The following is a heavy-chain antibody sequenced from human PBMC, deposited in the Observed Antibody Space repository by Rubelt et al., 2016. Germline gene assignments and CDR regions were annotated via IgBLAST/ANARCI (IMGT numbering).Heavy chain of an antibody. J-gene: IGHJ4*02. V-gene: IGHV3-33*01. CDR3: ARNPQYSSGWYYFDY. CDR1: GFTFSSYG. D-gene: IGHD6-19*01. CDR2: IWYDGSNK. Sequence: GASGFTFSSYGMHWVRQAPGKGLEWVAVIWYDGSNKYYADSVKGRFTISRDNSKNTLYLQMNSLRAEDTAVYYCARNPQYSSGWYYFDYWGQGTLVTVSS.